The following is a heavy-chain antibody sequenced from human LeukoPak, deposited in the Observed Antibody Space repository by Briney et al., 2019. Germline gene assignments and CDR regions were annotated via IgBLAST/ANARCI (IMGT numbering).Heavy chain of an antibody. V-gene: IGHV4-34*01. Sequence: PSETLSLTCAVYGGSFSGYYWSWIRQPPGKGLEWIGEINHSGSTIYNPSLKSRVTISVDTSKNQFSLKLSSVTAADTAVYYCARLGLSGLHFDYWGQGTLVTVSS. CDR3: ARLGLSGLHFDY. CDR1: GGSFSGYY. CDR2: INHSGST. J-gene: IGHJ4*02. D-gene: IGHD1-26*01.